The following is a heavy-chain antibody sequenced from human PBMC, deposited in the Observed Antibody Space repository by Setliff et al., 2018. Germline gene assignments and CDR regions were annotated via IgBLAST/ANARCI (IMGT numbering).Heavy chain of an antibody. CDR2: IYYSGST. J-gene: IGHJ3*02. V-gene: IGHV4-59*01. D-gene: IGHD3-22*01. CDR3: AREWNYYDSSGYGYAFDI. Sequence: TLSLTCTVSGGSISSYYWSWIRQPPGKGLEWIGYIYYSGSTNYNPSLKSRVTISVDTSKNQFSLKLSSVTAADTAVYYCAREWNYYDSSGYGYAFDIWGQGTMVTVSS. CDR1: GGSISSYY.